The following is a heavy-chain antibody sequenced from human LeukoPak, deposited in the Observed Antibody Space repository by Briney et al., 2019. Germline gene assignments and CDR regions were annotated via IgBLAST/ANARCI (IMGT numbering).Heavy chain of an antibody. CDR3: ARPSYSYCSGGSCYSGY. CDR2: IKQDGSEK. J-gene: IGHJ4*02. CDR1: GFTFTNYA. D-gene: IGHD2-15*01. Sequence: GGSLRLSCAVSGFTFTNYAMSWVRQAPGKGLEWVANIKQDGSEKYYVDSVKGRFTISRDNAKNSLYLQLNSLRAEDTAVYYCARPSYSYCSGGSCYSGYWGQGTLVTVSS. V-gene: IGHV3-7*01.